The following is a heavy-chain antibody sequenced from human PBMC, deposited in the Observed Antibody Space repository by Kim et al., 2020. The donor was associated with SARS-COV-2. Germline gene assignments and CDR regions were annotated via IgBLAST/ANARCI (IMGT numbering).Heavy chain of an antibody. CDR3: TKVLIRNWYQNGLDV. J-gene: IGHJ6*02. Sequence: GGSLRLSCAASGFTFGDHGMHWVRHTPEKGLEWVSGINGNSVLVGYADSVKGRFTISRDNAKNTLYLQMNSLTPEDSAVYYCTKVLIRNWYQNGLDVWGHGTTVTVSS. CDR2: INGNSVLV. CDR1: GFTFGDHG. V-gene: IGHV3-9*01. D-gene: IGHD6-13*01.